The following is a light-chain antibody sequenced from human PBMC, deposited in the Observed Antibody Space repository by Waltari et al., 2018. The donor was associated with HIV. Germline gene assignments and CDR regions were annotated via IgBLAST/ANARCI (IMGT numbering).Light chain of an antibody. CDR3: CSYASNTIPWV. J-gene: IGLJ3*02. CDR2: EVS. V-gene: IGLV2-23*02. CDR1: NSDVGSYNL. Sequence: QSALTQPASVSGSPGQSIPISCTGTNSDVGSYNLVSWYQQHPGKAPKLMIYEVSKRPSGVSNRFSGSKSGNTASLTISGLQAEDEADYYCCSYASNTIPWVFGGGTKLTVL.